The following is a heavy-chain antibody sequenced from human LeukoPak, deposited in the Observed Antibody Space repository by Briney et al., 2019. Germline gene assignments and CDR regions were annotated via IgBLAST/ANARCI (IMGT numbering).Heavy chain of an antibody. D-gene: IGHD2-2*01. CDR3: AKGPRYQLPSGYFDY. J-gene: IGHJ4*02. Sequence: GGSLRLSCAASGFSFTGYTMNWVRQAPGKGLEWVASISGSSTHIYYADSVKGRFTITRDNAKNSVYLQMNSLRAEDTAVYYCAKGPRYQLPSGYFDYWGQGTLVTVSS. CDR2: ISGSSTHI. CDR1: GFSFTGYT. V-gene: IGHV3-21*04.